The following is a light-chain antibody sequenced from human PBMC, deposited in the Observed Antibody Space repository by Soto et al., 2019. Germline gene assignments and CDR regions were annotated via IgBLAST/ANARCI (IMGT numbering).Light chain of an antibody. CDR2: AAS. J-gene: IGKJ4*01. Sequence: DIQMTQSPSAMSASLGARVTLTWLASQGISDSLAWFQQKPGKVPKRLIYAASTLQSGVPSRFSGSGSGTAFTLTISSLQPEDFATYFCLQYKSRPLTFGGGTKVDIK. CDR1: QGISDS. V-gene: IGKV1-17*03. CDR3: LQYKSRPLT.